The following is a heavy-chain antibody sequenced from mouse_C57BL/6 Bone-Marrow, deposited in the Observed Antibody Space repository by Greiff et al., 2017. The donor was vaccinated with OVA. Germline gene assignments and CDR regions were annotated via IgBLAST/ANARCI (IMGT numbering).Heavy chain of an antibody. V-gene: IGHV1-26*01. Sequence: EVQLQQSGPELVKPGASVKISCKASGYTFTDYYMNWVKQSHGKSLEWIGDINPNNGGTSYNQKFKGKATLTVDKSSSTAYMELRSLTSEDSAVYYCARWWLPLAYWGQGTLVTVSA. CDR3: ARWWLPLAY. D-gene: IGHD1-1*02. CDR2: INPNNGGT. J-gene: IGHJ3*01. CDR1: GYTFTDYY.